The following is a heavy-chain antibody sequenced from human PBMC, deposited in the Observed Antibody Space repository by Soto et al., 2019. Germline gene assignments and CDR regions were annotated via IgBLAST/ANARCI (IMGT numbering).Heavy chain of an antibody. CDR2: IYYSGST. Sequence: QVQLQESGPGLLKPSQTLSLTCTVSGGSISSGGYYWSWIRQHPGKDLEWIGYIYYSGSTYYNPSRKSRATISVDTSKNQFSLKLSSVTAADTAVYYCARVTFGGANWFDPWGQRTLVTVSS. D-gene: IGHD3-16*01. CDR3: ARVTFGGANWFDP. J-gene: IGHJ5*02. CDR1: GGSISSGGYY. V-gene: IGHV4-31*03.